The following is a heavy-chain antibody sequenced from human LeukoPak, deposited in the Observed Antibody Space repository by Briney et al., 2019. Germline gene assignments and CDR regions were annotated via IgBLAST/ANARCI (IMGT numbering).Heavy chain of an antibody. CDR2: IKQDGSEK. CDR1: GFTFSSYW. D-gene: IGHD1-1*01. Sequence: QPGGSLRLSCAASGFTFSSYWMSWVRQAPGKGLEWVANIKQDGSEKYYVDSVKGRFTISRGNAKNSLYLQMNSLRAEDTAVYYCARVKQAQVRQVNWFDPWGQGTLVTVSS. J-gene: IGHJ5*02. CDR3: ARVKQAQVRQVNWFDP. V-gene: IGHV3-7*01.